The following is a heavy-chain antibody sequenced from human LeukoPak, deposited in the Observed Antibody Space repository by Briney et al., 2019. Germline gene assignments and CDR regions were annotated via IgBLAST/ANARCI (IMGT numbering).Heavy chain of an antibody. J-gene: IGHJ4*02. Sequence: SVKVSCKASGGTFSSYAISWVRQAPGQGLEWMGGIIPIFGTANYAQKFQGRVTITADESTSTAYMELSSLRSEDTAVYYCARIRIDCSSTSCYTRYYFDYWGQGTLVTVSS. CDR2: IIPIFGTA. CDR3: ARIRIDCSSTSCYTRYYFDY. CDR1: GGTFSSYA. D-gene: IGHD2-2*02. V-gene: IGHV1-69*13.